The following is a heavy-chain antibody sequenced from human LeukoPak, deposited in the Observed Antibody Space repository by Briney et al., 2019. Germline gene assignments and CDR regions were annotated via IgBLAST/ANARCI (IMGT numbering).Heavy chain of an antibody. V-gene: IGHV3-23*01. CDR1: GFTFSSYA. Sequence: GESLKISCAASGFTFSSYAMSWVRQAPGKGLGWVSGISGSGGSRYYADSVKGRFTISRDNSKNTLYLQMNSLRAEDTAVYYCAKAADIVVVPAATFDPWGQGTLVTVSS. CDR2: ISGSGGSR. D-gene: IGHD2-2*01. CDR3: AKAADIVVVPAATFDP. J-gene: IGHJ5*02.